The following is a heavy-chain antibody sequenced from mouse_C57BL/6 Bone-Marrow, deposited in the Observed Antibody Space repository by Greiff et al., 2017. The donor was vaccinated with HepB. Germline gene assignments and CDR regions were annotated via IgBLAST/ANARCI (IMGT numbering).Heavy chain of an antibody. CDR3: ASYYYGSPYAMDY. Sequence: QVQLKQPGPELVKPGASVKLSCKASGYTFTSYDINWVKQRPGQGLEWIGWIYPRDGSTKYNEKFKGKATLTVDTSSSTAYMELHSLTSEDSAVYFCASYYYGSPYAMDYWGQGTSVTVSS. D-gene: IGHD1-1*01. J-gene: IGHJ4*01. CDR2: IYPRDGST. V-gene: IGHV1-85*01. CDR1: GYTFTSYD.